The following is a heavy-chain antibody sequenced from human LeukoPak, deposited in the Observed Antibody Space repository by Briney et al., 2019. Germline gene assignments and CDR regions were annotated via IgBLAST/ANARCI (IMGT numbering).Heavy chain of an antibody. D-gene: IGHD3-9*01. Sequence: QPGRSLRLSCAASGFTFSSYGMHWVRQAPGKGLEWVAVIRYDGSNKYYADSVKGRFTISRDNSKNTLYLQMNSLRAEDTAVYYCARDRGKLRYFDLYYYYGMDVWGKGTTATVSS. CDR3: ARDRGKLRYFDLYYYYGMDV. J-gene: IGHJ6*04. CDR2: IRYDGSNK. V-gene: IGHV3-33*01. CDR1: GFTFSSYG.